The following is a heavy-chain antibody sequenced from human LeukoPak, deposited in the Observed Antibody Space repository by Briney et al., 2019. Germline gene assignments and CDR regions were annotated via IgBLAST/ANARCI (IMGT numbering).Heavy chain of an antibody. J-gene: IGHJ5*02. V-gene: IGHV1-18*04. Sequence: ASVKVSCKASGYTFTNYGISWVRQAPGQGLEWMGRINTYNGNTNYAQKLQGRVTMTTDTSTSTAYMELRSLRSDDTAVYYCARNSPRDVAGRQFLPGVLSLLSQCDNCFDPWGQGTLVSVSS. CDR2: INTYNGNT. D-gene: IGHD7-27*01. CDR3: ARNSPRDVAGRQFLPGVLSLLSQCDNCFDP. CDR1: GYTFTNYG.